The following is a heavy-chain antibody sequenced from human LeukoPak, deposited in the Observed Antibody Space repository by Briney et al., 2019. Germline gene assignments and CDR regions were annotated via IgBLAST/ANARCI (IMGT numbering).Heavy chain of an antibody. CDR3: ARLLIGSFDFDY. CDR2: IYYSGST. V-gene: IGHV4-39*01. D-gene: IGHD1-26*01. Sequence: SETLSLTCTVSGGSISSSSYYWGWIRQPPGKGLECTGSIYYSGSTYYNPSLKSRVTISVDTSKTQFSLKLSSVTAADTAVYYCARLLIGSFDFDYWGQGTLVTVSS. J-gene: IGHJ4*02. CDR1: GGSISSSSYY.